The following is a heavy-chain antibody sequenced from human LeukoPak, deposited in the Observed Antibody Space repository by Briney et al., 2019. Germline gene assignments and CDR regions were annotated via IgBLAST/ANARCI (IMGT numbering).Heavy chain of an antibody. D-gene: IGHD3-10*01. CDR1: GFTVSSNY. CDR3: ARDPPYYGSGSYRDY. V-gene: IGHV3-53*01. Sequence: PGGSLRLSCAASGFTVSSNYMSWVRQAPGKGLEWVSVIYSGGSTYYADSVKGRFTISRDNAKNSLYLQMNSLRAEDTAVYYCARDPPYYGSGSYRDYWGQGTLVTVSS. CDR2: IYSGGST. J-gene: IGHJ4*02.